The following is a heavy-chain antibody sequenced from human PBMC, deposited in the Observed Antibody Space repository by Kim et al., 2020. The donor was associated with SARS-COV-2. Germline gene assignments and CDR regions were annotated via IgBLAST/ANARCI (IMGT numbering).Heavy chain of an antibody. V-gene: IGHV3-30*18. D-gene: IGHD4-17*01. CDR1: GFTFSSYG. CDR3: AKTYPTTVVTPGAFDI. Sequence: GGSLRLSCAASGFTFSSYGMHWVRQAPGKGLEWVAVISYDGSNKYYADSVKGRFTISRDNSKNTLYLQMNSLRAEDTAVYYCAKTYPTTVVTPGAFDIWGQGTMVTVSS. CDR2: ISYDGSNK. J-gene: IGHJ3*02.